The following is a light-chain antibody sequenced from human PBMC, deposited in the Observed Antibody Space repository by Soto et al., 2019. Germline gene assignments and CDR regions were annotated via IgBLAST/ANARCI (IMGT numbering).Light chain of an antibody. V-gene: IGKV1-39*01. Sequence: EIQITQKTSSLSASVGEIVNVTCLASQTIIRYVNWYQQKPGKAPTLLISSASSLERGVPSRFSGGGSGTTFTLTITGLQPEDFATYYCQQNYRNTPWTFGQRTNVDI. J-gene: IGKJ1*01. CDR3: QQNYRNTPWT. CDR2: SAS. CDR1: QTIIRY.